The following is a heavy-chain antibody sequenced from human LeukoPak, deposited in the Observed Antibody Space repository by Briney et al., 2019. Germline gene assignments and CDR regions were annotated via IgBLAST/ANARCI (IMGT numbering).Heavy chain of an antibody. V-gene: IGHV3-48*01. J-gene: IGHJ3*02. CDR2: ISSSSSTI. Sequence: GGSLRLSCAASGFTFSSYSMNWVRQAPGKGLEWVSYISSSSSTIYYADSVKGRFTISRDNAKNSLYLQMNSLRAEDTAVYYCARPGFCANGVCQRDAFDIWGQGTMVTVSS. CDR3: ARPGFCANGVCQRDAFDI. D-gene: IGHD2-8*01. CDR1: GFTFSSYS.